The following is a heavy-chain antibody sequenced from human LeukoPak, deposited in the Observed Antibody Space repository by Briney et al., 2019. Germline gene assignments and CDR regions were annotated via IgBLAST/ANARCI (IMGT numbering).Heavy chain of an antibody. CDR2: IYYTGST. V-gene: IGHV4-59*08. D-gene: IGHD6-6*01. CDR3: ARYISSGLDY. Sequence: SETLSLTCTVSGGSISGYCWSWIRQPPGKGLEWIGHIYYTGSTSYNPSLKSRVTISVDTSKNQFSLKLSYVNAADTAVYYCARYISSGLDYWGQGTLVTVSS. CDR1: GGSISGYC. J-gene: IGHJ4*02.